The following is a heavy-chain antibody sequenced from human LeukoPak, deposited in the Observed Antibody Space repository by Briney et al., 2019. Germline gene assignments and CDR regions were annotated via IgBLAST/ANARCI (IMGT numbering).Heavy chain of an antibody. CDR3: ARLYSSSPHFDY. V-gene: IGHV3-23*01. J-gene: IGHJ4*02. D-gene: IGHD6-6*01. Sequence: GGSLRLSCAASGFTFSSDVMSWVRQAPGKGLEWVSGISGSGGRTYYADSVKGRFTISRDNSKNTLYLQMNSLRAEDTAVYYCARLYSSSPHFDYWGQGTLVTVSS. CDR1: GFTFSSDV. CDR2: ISGSGGRT.